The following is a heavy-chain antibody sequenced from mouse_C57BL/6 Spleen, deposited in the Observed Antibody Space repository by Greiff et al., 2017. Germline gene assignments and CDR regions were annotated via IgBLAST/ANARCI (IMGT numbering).Heavy chain of an antibody. Sequence: DVQLQESGPGMVKPSQSLSLTCTVTGYSITSGYDWHWIRHFPGNKLEWMGYISYSGSTNYNPSLKSRISITHDTSKNHFFLKLNSVTTEDTATYYCARGDYDYGGDYFDYWGQGTTLTVSS. J-gene: IGHJ2*01. CDR2: ISYSGST. CDR1: GYSITSGYD. CDR3: ARGDYDYGGDYFDY. V-gene: IGHV3-1*01. D-gene: IGHD2-4*01.